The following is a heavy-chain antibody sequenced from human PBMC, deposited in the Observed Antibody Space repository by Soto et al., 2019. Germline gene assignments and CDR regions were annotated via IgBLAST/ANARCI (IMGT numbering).Heavy chain of an antibody. CDR3: ARDLAAGDN. CDR1: GYTFTNYY. D-gene: IGHD6-13*01. CDR2: INPTSGST. J-gene: IGHJ4*02. V-gene: IGHV1-46*01. Sequence: QVQLVQSGAEVKKPGASVKVSCKASGYTFTNYYIHWVRQAPGQGLEWMGIINPTSGSTNHAQKFQGRGTVTYDTSTTTVYMELSGLRAEDTSVLYCARDLAAGDNWGQGTLVTVSS.